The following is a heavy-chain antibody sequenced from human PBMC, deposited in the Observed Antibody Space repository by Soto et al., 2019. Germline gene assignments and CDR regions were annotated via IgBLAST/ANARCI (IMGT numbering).Heavy chain of an antibody. CDR3: ARVESPKLYGGKIDY. Sequence: PSETLSLTCTVSGGSISSGGYYWSWIRQHPGKGLEWIGYIYYSGSTYYNPSLKSRVTISVDTSKNQFSLKLSSVTAADTAVYYCARVESPKLYGGKIDYWGQGTLVTVSS. D-gene: IGHD4-17*01. J-gene: IGHJ4*02. CDR2: IYYSGST. CDR1: GGSISSGGYY. V-gene: IGHV4-31*03.